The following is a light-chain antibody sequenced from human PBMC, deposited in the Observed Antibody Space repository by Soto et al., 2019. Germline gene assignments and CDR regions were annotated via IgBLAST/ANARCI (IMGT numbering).Light chain of an antibody. CDR1: QSISSW. J-gene: IGKJ4*01. V-gene: IGKV1-5*03. Sequence: DIQMTQSPSTLSASVGDRVTITCRASQSISSWLAWYQQKPGKAHNLLIYKASSLESGVPSRFSGSGSGTEFTLTISSLQPDDFATYYGQQYNSYPLTFGGGTKVEIK. CDR2: KAS. CDR3: QQYNSYPLT.